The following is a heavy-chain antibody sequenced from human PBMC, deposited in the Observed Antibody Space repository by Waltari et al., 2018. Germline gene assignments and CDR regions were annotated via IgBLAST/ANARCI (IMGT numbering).Heavy chain of an antibody. Sequence: EVQLVESGGGLVQPGGSLRLSCAASGFTFSSYSMTWVRQAPGKGLEWVSYISSSSSTIYYADSVKGRFTISRDNAKNSLYLQMNSLRAEDTAVYYCARDLYTYSRYFDYWGQGTLVTVSS. CDR3: ARDLYTYSRYFDY. J-gene: IGHJ4*02. CDR1: GFTFSSYS. CDR2: ISSSSSTI. V-gene: IGHV3-48*01. D-gene: IGHD3-16*01.